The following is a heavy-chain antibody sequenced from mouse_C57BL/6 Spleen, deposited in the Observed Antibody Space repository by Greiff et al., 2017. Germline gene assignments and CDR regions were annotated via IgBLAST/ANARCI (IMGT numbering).Heavy chain of an antibody. CDR1: GFTFSSYG. CDR2: ISSGGSYT. J-gene: IGHJ2*01. V-gene: IGHV5-6*01. CDR3: ARHEVSFDY. Sequence: EVHLVESGGDLVKPGGSLKLSCAASGFTFSSYGMSWVRQTPDKRLEWVATISSGGSYTYYPDSVKGRFPISRDNAKNTLYLQMSRLKSEDTAMYYCARHEVSFDYWGQGTTLTVSS.